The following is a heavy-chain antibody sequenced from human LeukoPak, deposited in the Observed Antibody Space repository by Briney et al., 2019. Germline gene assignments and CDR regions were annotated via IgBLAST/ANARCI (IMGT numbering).Heavy chain of an antibody. V-gene: IGHV4-59*12. D-gene: IGHD6-19*01. CDR3: ARSRWLVLMIDY. CDR2: IYYSGST. CDR1: GGSISSYH. Sequence: SETLSLTCTVSGGSISSYHWSWIRQPPGKGLEWIGYIYYSGSTNYNPSLKSRVTISVDTSKNQFSLKLSSVTAADTAVYYCARSRWLVLMIDYWGQGTLVTVSS. J-gene: IGHJ4*02.